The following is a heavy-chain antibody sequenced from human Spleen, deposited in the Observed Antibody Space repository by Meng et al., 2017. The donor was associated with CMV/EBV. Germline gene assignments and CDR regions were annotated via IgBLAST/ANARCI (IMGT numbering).Heavy chain of an antibody. Sequence: LSLTCAASGFTFSSYAMHWVRQAPGKGLEWVAVISYDGSNKYYADSVKGRFTISRDNSKNTLYLQMNSLRAEDTAVYYCARDPGNYYDFWSGYFSYGMDVWGQGTTVTVSS. V-gene: IGHV3-30*04. CDR2: ISYDGSNK. CDR3: ARDPGNYYDFWSGYFSYGMDV. D-gene: IGHD3-3*01. CDR1: GFTFSSYA. J-gene: IGHJ6*02.